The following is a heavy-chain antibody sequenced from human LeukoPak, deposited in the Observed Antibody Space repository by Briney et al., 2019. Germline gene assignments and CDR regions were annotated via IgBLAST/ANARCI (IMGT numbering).Heavy chain of an antibody. J-gene: IGHJ5*02. CDR2: IYTSGST. CDR1: GGSISSYY. Sequence: SETLSLTCTVSGGSISSYYWSWIRQPAGKGLEWIGRIYTSGSTNYNPSLKSRVIMSVDTSKNQFSLKLSSVTAADTAVYYCARSAEESIAARRDWFDPWGQGTLVTVSS. V-gene: IGHV4-4*07. CDR3: ARSAEESIAARRDWFDP. D-gene: IGHD6-6*01.